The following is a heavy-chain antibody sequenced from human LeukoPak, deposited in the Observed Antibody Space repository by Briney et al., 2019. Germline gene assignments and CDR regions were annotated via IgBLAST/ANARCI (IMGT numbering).Heavy chain of an antibody. J-gene: IGHJ6*03. CDR3: ARAPGNDYYPYYYMDV. CDR1: GGSISSYY. Sequence: SETLSLTCSVSGGSISSYYWSWIRQPPGKGLEWIGYIYYSGSTNYNPSLKSRVTISVDTSKNQFSLKVNSVTAADTAVYYCARAPGNDYYPYYYMDVWGKGTTVTVSS. CDR2: IYYSGST. D-gene: IGHD4/OR15-4a*01. V-gene: IGHV4-59*01.